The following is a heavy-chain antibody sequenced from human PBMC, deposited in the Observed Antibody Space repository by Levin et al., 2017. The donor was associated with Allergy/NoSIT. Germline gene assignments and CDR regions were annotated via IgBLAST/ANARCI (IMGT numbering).Heavy chain of an antibody. CDR1: GFIFADHY. Sequence: SGGSLRLSCAASGFIFADHYMDWLRQAPGKGLEWIARSRDRARRHTIEYAASVKGRFIISRDFSKNSVFLQMNSLRTEDTAVYYCSRSLFVEGNFDFWGQGTLVTVSS. J-gene: IGHJ4*02. D-gene: IGHD3-3*01. V-gene: IGHV3-72*01. CDR3: SRSLFVEGNFDF. CDR2: SRDRARRHTI.